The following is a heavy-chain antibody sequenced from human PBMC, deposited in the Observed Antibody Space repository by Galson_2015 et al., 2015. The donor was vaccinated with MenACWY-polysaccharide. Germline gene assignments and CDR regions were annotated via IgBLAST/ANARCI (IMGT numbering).Heavy chain of an antibody. D-gene: IGHD6-19*01. V-gene: IGHV3-23*01. CDR2: SGSGGGL. Sequence: SLRLSCAASGFSFSAYGMSWVRQAPGRGLEWVSGSGSGGGLYYADSVKGRFTVSRDNSKNTLYLQMNNLRAEDTAVCYCAKVGPRSSWTMGLDYWGQGTLVTVSS. J-gene: IGHJ4*02. CDR1: GFSFSAYG. CDR3: AKVGPRSSWTMGLDY.